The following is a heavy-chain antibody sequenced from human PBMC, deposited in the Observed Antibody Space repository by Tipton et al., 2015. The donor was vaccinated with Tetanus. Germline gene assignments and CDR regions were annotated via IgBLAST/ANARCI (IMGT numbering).Heavy chain of an antibody. J-gene: IGHJ4*02. V-gene: IGHV4-30-2*01. D-gene: IGHD1-1*01. Sequence: TLSLTCTVSGVSIRNGGYSWSWIRQPPGKGLEWIGYTYHTGGTYLNPSLKSRVTISVDRSNDRFSLHLSSVTAADTALYFCARAPYNSPGKFYFDSWGQGILVTVSS. CDR3: ARAPYNSPGKFYFDS. CDR2: TYHTGGT. CDR1: GVSIRNGGYS.